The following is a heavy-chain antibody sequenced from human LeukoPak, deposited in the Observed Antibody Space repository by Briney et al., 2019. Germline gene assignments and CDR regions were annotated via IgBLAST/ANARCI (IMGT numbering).Heavy chain of an antibody. CDR1: GFTFSSYS. Sequence: GGSLRLSCAASGFTFSSYSMNWVRQAPGKGLEWVSSISSSSSYIYYADSVKGRFTISRDNAKNSLYLQMNSLRAEDTAVYYCAKSLEWLLHGHDPLRVGFVYWGQGTLVTVSS. D-gene: IGHD3-3*01. CDR2: ISSSSSYI. V-gene: IGHV3-21*01. CDR3: AKSLEWLLHGHDPLRVGFVY. J-gene: IGHJ4*02.